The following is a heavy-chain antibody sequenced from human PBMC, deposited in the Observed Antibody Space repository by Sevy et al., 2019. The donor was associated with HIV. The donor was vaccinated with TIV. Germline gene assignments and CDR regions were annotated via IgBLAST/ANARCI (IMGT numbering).Heavy chain of an antibody. V-gene: IGHV3-23*01. Sequence: GGSLRLSFAASEFTFSSYAMSWSPQAPGKGLEWAPVISGRVGSTYYADSVKGRFTISRDNSKNTLYLQMNSLRAEDTAVYYCARVSAYYYDSSGYYRYFDYWGQGTLVTVSS. CDR3: ARVSAYYYDSSGYYRYFDY. J-gene: IGHJ4*02. CDR1: EFTFSSYA. D-gene: IGHD3-22*01. CDR2: ISGRVGST.